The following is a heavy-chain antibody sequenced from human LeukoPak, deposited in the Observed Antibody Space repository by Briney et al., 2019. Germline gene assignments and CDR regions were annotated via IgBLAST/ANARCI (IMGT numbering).Heavy chain of an antibody. CDR3: STANFDY. Sequence: GGSLRLSFAATVSTLSSYSMNWVRQAPGKGVERVSHIRIRGSTIHYADSVRGRFTISSDSAKNSLYLQMNSMRADNTAVYYCSTANFDYWGQGTLLTVSS. CDR1: VSTLSSYS. V-gene: IGHV3-48*01. J-gene: IGHJ4*02. CDR2: IRIRGSTI.